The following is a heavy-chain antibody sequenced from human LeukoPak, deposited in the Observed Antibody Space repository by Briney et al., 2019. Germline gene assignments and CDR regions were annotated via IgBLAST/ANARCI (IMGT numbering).Heavy chain of an antibody. CDR1: EFTFSSYE. J-gene: IGHJ4*02. V-gene: IGHV3-48*03. Sequence: GGSLRLSCAASEFTFSSYEMNWVRQAPGKGLEWVSYISSSGRTMYYADSVKGRFTFSRDNAKNSLYLQMNSLRAEDTAVYYCARESGLTMVRGTFDYWGQGTLVTVSS. D-gene: IGHD3-10*01. CDR2: ISSSGRTM. CDR3: ARESGLTMVRGTFDY.